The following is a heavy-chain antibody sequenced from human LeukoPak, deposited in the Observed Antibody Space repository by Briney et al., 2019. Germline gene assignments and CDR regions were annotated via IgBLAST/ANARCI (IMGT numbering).Heavy chain of an antibody. CDR3: ARHRWELLTFDAFDI. J-gene: IGHJ3*02. CDR2: IYYSGST. CDR1: GGSISSSSYY. D-gene: IGHD1-26*01. V-gene: IGHV4-39*01. Sequence: TSETLSLTCTVSGGSISSSSYYWGWIRQPPGKGLEWIGSIYYSGSTNYNPSLKSRVTISVDTSKNQFSLKLSSVTAADTAVYYCARHRWELLTFDAFDIWGQGTMVTVSS.